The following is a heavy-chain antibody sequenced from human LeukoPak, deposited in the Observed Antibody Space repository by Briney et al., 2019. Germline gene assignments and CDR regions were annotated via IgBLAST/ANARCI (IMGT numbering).Heavy chain of an antibody. V-gene: IGHV1-69*13. CDR1: GGTFISYA. Sequence: SVKVSCKASGGTFISYAISWVRQAPGQGLEWMGGIIPIFGTANYAQKFQGRVTITADESTSTAYMELSSLRSEDTAVYYCASDPMGAARLGAWFDPWGQGTLVTVSS. CDR3: ASDPMGAARLGAWFDP. J-gene: IGHJ5*02. D-gene: IGHD6-6*01. CDR2: IIPIFGTA.